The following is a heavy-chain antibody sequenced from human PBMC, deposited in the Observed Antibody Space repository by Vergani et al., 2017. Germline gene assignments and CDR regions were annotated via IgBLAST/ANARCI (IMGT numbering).Heavy chain of an antibody. D-gene: IGHD3-22*01. CDR3: ARVAPLPPYYYDSSGYSDYYYYYGMDV. CDR1: GYTFTSYG. V-gene: IGHV1-18*01. Sequence: QVQLVQSGAEVKKPGASVKVSCKASGYTFTSYGISWVRQAPGPGLEWMGWISAYNGNTNYAQKLQGRVTMTTDTSTSTAYMELRSLRSDDTAVYYCARVAPLPPYYYDSSGYSDYYYYYGMDVWGQGTTVTVSS. CDR2: ISAYNGNT. J-gene: IGHJ6*02.